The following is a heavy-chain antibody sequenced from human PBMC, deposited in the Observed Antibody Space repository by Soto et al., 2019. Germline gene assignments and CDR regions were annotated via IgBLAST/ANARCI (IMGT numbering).Heavy chain of an antibody. J-gene: IGHJ5*02. CDR1: GASVSNGY. CDR2: MYFGGSF. D-gene: IGHD3-22*01. V-gene: IGHV4-59*02. Sequence: QLQLQASGPGLVKPSETLSLTCNVSGASVSNGYWSWIRQPPGKGLEWIGFMYFGGSFNYNPSLTSRATISVETSKNQLSMKLTSVTASDTAVYYCATSDYDSTGFAVDPWGQGTLVTVSS. CDR3: ATSDYDSTGFAVDP.